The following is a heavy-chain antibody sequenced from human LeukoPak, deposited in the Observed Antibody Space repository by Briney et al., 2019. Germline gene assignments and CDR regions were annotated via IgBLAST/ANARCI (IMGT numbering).Heavy chain of an antibody. J-gene: IGHJ4*02. Sequence: SQTLSLTCSVSGGSFSGYYWNWFRQAPGKGLEWIWYIHHSGVSAYNPSLKSRVTMSADGSKKQFSLSLTSVTAADAAVYYCAREYCTSSRCYKEGFDYWGQGTLVIVSS. V-gene: IGHV4-30-2*01. CDR3: AREYCTSSRCYKEGFDY. CDR2: IHHSGVS. D-gene: IGHD2-2*01. CDR1: GGSFSGYY.